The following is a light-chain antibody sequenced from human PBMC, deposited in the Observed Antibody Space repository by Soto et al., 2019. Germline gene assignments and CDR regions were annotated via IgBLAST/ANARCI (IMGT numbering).Light chain of an antibody. CDR3: QQYDNLPLT. Sequence: DIQMTRSPPSLSASVGDRVTITWQASQDIKNYLNWYQQKSGKATKLLIYDASDLETGVPSRFSGGGSGTDFTFTINSLQPEEIATYYCQQYDNLPLTVGGGTKVDIK. CDR1: QDIKNY. CDR2: DAS. J-gene: IGKJ4*02. V-gene: IGKV1-33*01.